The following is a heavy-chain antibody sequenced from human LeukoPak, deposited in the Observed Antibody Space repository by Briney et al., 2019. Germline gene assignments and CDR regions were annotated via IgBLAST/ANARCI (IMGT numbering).Heavy chain of an antibody. Sequence: GGSLRISCVAPGFTFSRYWMPWVRQAPGKGLVWVGNTKEDGSARYYVESVKGRFTVSRDNCKNSLFLQMDRLKVEDTAVYYCARGEKDGSLDSCGQGSLVTVSS. CDR2: TKEDGSAR. V-gene: IGHV3-7*01. CDR1: GFTFSRYW. J-gene: IGHJ4*02. CDR3: ARGEKDGSLDS.